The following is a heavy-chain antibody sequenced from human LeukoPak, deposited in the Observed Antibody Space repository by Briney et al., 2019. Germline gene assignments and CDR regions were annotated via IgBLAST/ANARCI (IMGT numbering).Heavy chain of an antibody. J-gene: IGHJ2*01. CDR1: GFTFSSYS. Sequence: PGGSLRLSCAASGFTFSSYSMMWVRQAPGKGLEWVSYISSSSTTIHYADSVKGRFTISRDNAKNSLYLQMNSLRAEDMALYYCAKEGGGIAAAFDLWGRGTLVTVSS. CDR2: ISSSSTTI. V-gene: IGHV3-48*04. CDR3: AKEGGGIAAAFDL. D-gene: IGHD6-13*01.